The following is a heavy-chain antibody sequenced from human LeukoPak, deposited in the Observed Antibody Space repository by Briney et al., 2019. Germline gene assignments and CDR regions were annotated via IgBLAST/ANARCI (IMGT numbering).Heavy chain of an antibody. V-gene: IGHV3-21*01. Sequence: GGSLRLSCAASGFTFTTYSMNWVRQAPGKGLEWVSSISGSSNRIYYADSVKGRFTISRDNAKNSLYLQMNSLRAEDTAVYYCVSLRGYSGCDYYTYHGMDVWGQGTTVTVSS. CDR1: GFTFTTYS. J-gene: IGHJ6*02. CDR3: VSLRGYSGCDYYTYHGMDV. CDR2: ISGSSNRI. D-gene: IGHD5-12*01.